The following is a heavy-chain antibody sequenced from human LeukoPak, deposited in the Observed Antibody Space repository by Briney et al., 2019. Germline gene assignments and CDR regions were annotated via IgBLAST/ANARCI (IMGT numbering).Heavy chain of an antibody. Sequence: GGSLRLSCAASGFTFSDYYMNWIRQAPGKGLEWVSYISNSGSSIYYSDSVKGRFTVSRDNAKNSLSLQMNSLRAEDTAVYFCARDGGQVGSVLDYWGQGILVTVSS. V-gene: IGHV3-11*04. CDR2: ISNSGSSI. CDR1: GFTFSDYY. J-gene: IGHJ4*02. CDR3: ARDGGQVGSVLDY. D-gene: IGHD2-15*01.